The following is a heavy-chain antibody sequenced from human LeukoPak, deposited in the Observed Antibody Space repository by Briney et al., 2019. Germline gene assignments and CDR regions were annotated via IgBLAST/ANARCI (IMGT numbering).Heavy chain of an antibody. CDR2: MNPNSGNT. J-gene: IGHJ4*02. V-gene: IGHV1-8*01. D-gene: IGHD3-22*01. Sequence: ASVKVSCKASGYTFTSYDINWVRQATGQGLEWTGWMNPNSGNTGHAQKFQGRVTMTRNTSISTAYMELSSLRSEDTAVYYCARVRDYYDSSGYYEYFDYWGQGTLVTVSS. CDR1: GYTFTSYD. CDR3: ARVRDYYDSSGYYEYFDY.